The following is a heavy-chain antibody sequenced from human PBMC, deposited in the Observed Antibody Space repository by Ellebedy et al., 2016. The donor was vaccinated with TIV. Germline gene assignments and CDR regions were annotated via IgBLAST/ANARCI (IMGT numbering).Heavy chain of an antibody. CDR2: IYYSGST. J-gene: IGHJ6*02. CDR3: ARDPLYYGMDV. CDR1: GGSISSGDYY. V-gene: IGHV4-61*08. Sequence: SETLSLXXTVSGGSISSGDYYWSWIRQPPGKGLEWIGYIYYSGSTNYNPSLKSRVTISVDTSKNQFSLKLSSVTAADTAVYYCARDPLYYGMDVWGQGTTVTVSS.